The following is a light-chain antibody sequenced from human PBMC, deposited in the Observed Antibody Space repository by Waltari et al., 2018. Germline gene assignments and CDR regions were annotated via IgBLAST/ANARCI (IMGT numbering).Light chain of an antibody. Sequence: QSALTQVASVSGSPGQSIPISCSGTAFDVGAFVFVSWYQQRPGQAPTLLIFAVTERPSGVSSRFSGSKSGTTASLSISGLRDDDEAHYFCASHTSTTTLVFGGGTRLTVL. CDR1: AFDVGAFVF. CDR3: ASHTSTTTLV. CDR2: AVT. J-gene: IGLJ2*01. V-gene: IGLV2-14*03.